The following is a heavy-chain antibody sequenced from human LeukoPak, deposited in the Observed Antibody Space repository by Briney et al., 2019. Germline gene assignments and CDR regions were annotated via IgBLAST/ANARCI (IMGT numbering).Heavy chain of an antibody. CDR3: ARRLTQYDCFDP. V-gene: IGHV6-1*01. CDR2: TYYRSTWYN. Sequence: SQTLSLTCAISGDSVSSDSVTWNWIRQSPSRGLEWLGRTYYRSTWYNDYAVSVRGRITVNPDTSKNQFSLHLNSVTPEDAAVYYCARRLTQYDCFDPWGQGILVTVSS. D-gene: IGHD2-2*01. J-gene: IGHJ5*02. CDR1: GDSVSSDSVT.